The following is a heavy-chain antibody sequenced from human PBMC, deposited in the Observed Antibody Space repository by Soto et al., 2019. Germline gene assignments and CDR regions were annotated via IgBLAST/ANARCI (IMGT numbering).Heavy chain of an antibody. CDR1: GYSFTSYW. J-gene: IGHJ6*02. D-gene: IGHD6-13*01. CDR3: ARTSAAGKYYDGMDV. CDR2: IYPGDPDT. V-gene: IGHV5-51*01. Sequence: PGESLKISCKGSGYSFTSYWIGWVRQMPGKGLEWMGIIYPGDPDTRYSPSFQGQVTISADKSISTAYLQWSSLKASDTAMYYCARTSAAGKYYDGMDVWGQGTTVTVSS.